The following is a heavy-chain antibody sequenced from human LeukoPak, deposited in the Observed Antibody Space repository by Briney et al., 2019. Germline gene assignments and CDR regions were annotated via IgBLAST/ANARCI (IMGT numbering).Heavy chain of an antibody. Sequence: SETLSLTCTVSGGSISSGGYYWSWLRQHPGKGLEWIGYMYYSGSTYYNPSLKSRVTISVDTSKNQFSLKLSSVTAADTAVYYCARDLGDLGGYFDYWGQGTLVTVSS. CDR3: ARDLGDLGGYFDY. CDR2: MYYSGST. CDR1: GGSISSGGYY. J-gene: IGHJ4*02. D-gene: IGHD3-16*01. V-gene: IGHV4-31*03.